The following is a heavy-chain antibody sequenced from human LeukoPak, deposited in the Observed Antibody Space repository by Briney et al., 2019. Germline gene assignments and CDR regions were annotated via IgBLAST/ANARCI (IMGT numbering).Heavy chain of an antibody. J-gene: IGHJ4*02. D-gene: IGHD3-10*01. CDR2: ISSNGGST. V-gene: IGHV3-64*01. CDR3: ARSRISDYYGSGSWGVFDY. CDR1: GFTFSSYA. Sequence: PGGSLRLSCAASGFTFSSYAMHWFRQAPGKGLEYVSAISSNGGSTYYANSVKGRLTISRDNSKNTLYLQMGSLRAEDMAVYYCARSRISDYYGSGSWGVFDYWGQGTLVTVSS.